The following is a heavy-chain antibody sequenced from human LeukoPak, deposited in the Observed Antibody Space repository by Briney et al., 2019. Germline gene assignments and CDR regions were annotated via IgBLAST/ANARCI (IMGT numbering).Heavy chain of an antibody. CDR3: AREASCSGGSCYREEGAFDI. V-gene: IGHV1-18*01. CDR1: GYTFTSYG. CDR2: ISAYNGNT. Sequence: ASVKVSCKASGYTFTSYGISWVRQAPGQGLEWMGWISAYNGNTNYAQNLQGRVTMTTDTSTSTAYMELRSLRSEDTAVYYCAREASCSGGSCYREEGAFDIWGQGTMVTVSS. J-gene: IGHJ3*02. D-gene: IGHD2-15*01.